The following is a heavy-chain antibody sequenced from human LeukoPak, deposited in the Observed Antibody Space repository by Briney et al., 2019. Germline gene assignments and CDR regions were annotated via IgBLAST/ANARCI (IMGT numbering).Heavy chain of an antibody. CDR2: ISYGGSNK. CDR3: ARADIVVVPAAIMAGFFDY. CDR1: GFTFSSYA. J-gene: IGHJ4*02. Sequence: GGSLRLSCAASGFTFSSYAMHWVSQARGKGLEWVAVISYGGSNKYYANSVKGRFTISRDNSKNTLYLQMNSLRAEDTAVYYCARADIVVVPAAIMAGFFDYWGQGTLVTVSS. V-gene: IGHV3-30*04. D-gene: IGHD2-2*02.